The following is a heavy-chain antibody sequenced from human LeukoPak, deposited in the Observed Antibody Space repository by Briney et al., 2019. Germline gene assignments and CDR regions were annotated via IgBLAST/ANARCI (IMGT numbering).Heavy chain of an antibody. J-gene: IGHJ6*03. CDR2: IIPIFGTA. Sequence: ASVKVSCKASGGTFSSYTISWVRQAPGQGLEWMGGIIPIFGTANYAQKFQGRVTITTDESTSTAYMELSSLRSEDTAVYYCASRMGEQLSYYYYMDVWGKGTTVTVSS. V-gene: IGHV1-69*05. D-gene: IGHD1/OR15-1a*01. CDR3: ASRMGEQLSYYYYMDV. CDR1: GGTFSSYT.